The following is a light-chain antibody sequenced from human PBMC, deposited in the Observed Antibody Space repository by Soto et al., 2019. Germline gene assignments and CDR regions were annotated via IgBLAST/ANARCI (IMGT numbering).Light chain of an antibody. Sequence: QSVLTQPAHVPGTPRHSSTISCTTVNIDVDAYKYISWYRQHPGEAPKIIIYEVSNRPSGISNRFSGSKSGNTASLTISGLQTEDEAEYFCSTYTDKTYIFGSGTKVNVL. CDR1: NIDVDAYKY. V-gene: IGLV2-14*01. J-gene: IGLJ1*01. CDR2: EVS. CDR3: STYTDKTYI.